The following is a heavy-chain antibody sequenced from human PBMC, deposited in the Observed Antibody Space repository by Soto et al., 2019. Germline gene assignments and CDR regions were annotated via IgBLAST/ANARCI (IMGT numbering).Heavy chain of an antibody. CDR2: INSDGTTT. J-gene: IGHJ6*03. Sequence: EVELVESGGGLVQPGGSLRLSCAASGFSFRSYWMHWVRQAPGKGLVWVSRINSDGTTTNYADSVKGRFTISRDNARNTLYLQMDSLRAEDTAVYYCAFKHSSNWAYYDYYMDVWGKGTTVNVPS. CDR3: AFKHSSNWAYYDYYMDV. CDR1: GFSFRSYW. D-gene: IGHD6-13*01. V-gene: IGHV3-74*01.